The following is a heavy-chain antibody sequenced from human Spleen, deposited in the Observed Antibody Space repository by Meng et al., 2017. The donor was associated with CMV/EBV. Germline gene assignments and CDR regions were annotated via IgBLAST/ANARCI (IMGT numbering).Heavy chain of an antibody. Sequence: KGSGGNFSREGISWVRQAPGQGLEWMGRIIPILGTTNYAQKFQGRVTISTDESTNTAYMELSSLRSEDTAMYYCARASYSASWYYFDFWGQGTLVTVSS. CDR3: ARASYSASWYYFDF. CDR2: IIPILGTT. V-gene: IGHV1-69*11. J-gene: IGHJ4*02. D-gene: IGHD2-2*01. CDR1: GGNFSREG.